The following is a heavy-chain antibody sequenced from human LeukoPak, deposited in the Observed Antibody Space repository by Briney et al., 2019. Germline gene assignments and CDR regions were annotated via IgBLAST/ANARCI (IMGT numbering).Heavy chain of an antibody. CDR3: ASSLSISWYAGVYYFDY. CDR2: INPNSGGT. D-gene: IGHD6-13*01. CDR1: GYTFTGYY. Sequence: ASVKVSCKASGYTFTGYYMHWVRQAPGQGLEWMGWINPNSGGTNYAQKFQGRVTMTRDTSISTAYMELSRLRSDDTAVYYCASSLSISWYAGVYYFDYWGQGTLVTVSS. V-gene: IGHV1-2*02. J-gene: IGHJ4*02.